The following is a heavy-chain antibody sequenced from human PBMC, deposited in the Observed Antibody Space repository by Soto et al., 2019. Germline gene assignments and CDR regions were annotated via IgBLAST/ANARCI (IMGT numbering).Heavy chain of an antibody. CDR1: GYTFTSHY. D-gene: IGHD4-17*01. CDR2: INSSDGTT. CDR3: AAEIGDYADFNH. Sequence: ASVKVSCKASGYTFTSHYRHWVRQAPGQGLEWMGIINSSDGTTTYAQGLQGRVTMTRNTSISTAYMELSSLTSEDTAVYFCAAEIGDYADFNHWGQGTPVTVSS. V-gene: IGHV1-46*01. J-gene: IGHJ5*02.